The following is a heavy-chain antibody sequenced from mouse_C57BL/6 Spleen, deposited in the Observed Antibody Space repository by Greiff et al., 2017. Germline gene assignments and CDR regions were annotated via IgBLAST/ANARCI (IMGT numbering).Heavy chain of an antibody. D-gene: IGHD2-4*01. CDR1: GFNIKDYY. J-gene: IGHJ2*01. CDR2: IDPEDGET. V-gene: IGHV14-2*01. CDR3: ARASIYYDYDEGGFDY. Sequence: EVQLHQSGAELVKPGASVKLSCTASGFNIKDYYMHWVKQRTEQGLEWIGRIDPEDGETKYAPKFQGKATITADTSSNTAYLQLSSLTSEDTAVYYCARASIYYDYDEGGFDYWGQGTTRTVSS.